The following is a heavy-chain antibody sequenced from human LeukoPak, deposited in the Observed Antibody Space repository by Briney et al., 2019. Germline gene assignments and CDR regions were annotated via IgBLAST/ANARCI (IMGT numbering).Heavy chain of an antibody. CDR2: INHSGST. CDR1: GGSFSGYY. J-gene: IGHJ4*02. V-gene: IGHV4-34*01. Sequence: PSETLSLTCAVYGGSFSGYYWSWIRQPPGKGLEWIGEINHSGSTNYNPSLKSRVTISVDTSKNQFSLKLSSVTAADTAVYYCASARPIIAAAGSSPLDYWGQGTLVTVSS. CDR3: ASARPIIAAAGSSPLDY. D-gene: IGHD6-13*01.